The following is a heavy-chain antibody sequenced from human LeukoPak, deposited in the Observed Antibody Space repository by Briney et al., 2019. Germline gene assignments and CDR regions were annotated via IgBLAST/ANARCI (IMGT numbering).Heavy chain of an antibody. CDR3: VRDSFGRNWFDP. V-gene: IGHV3-74*01. D-gene: IGHD3-10*01. Sequence: GGSLRLSCAASGFTFRNYWIHWVSQAPGKGLVWVSRISDDGSSTTYADSVKGRFTTSRDNAKNTLYLQMTGLRAEDTAVYYCVRDSFGRNWFDPWGQGTLVTVSS. J-gene: IGHJ5*02. CDR2: ISDDGSST. CDR1: GFTFRNYW.